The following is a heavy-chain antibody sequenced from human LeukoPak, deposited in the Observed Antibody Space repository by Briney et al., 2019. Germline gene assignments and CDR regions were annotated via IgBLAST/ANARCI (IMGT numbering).Heavy chain of an antibody. D-gene: IGHD6-6*01. CDR2: INPSGGST. V-gene: IGHV1-46*01. CDR1: GYTFTSYY. Sequence: ASVKVSCKASGYTFTSYYMHWVRQAPGQGLEWMGIINPSGGSTSYAQKFQGRVTMTRDMSTSTVYMELSSLRSEDTAVYYCARGFSSSPYYYYYMDVWGKGTTVTVSS. J-gene: IGHJ6*03. CDR3: ARGFSSSPYYYYYMDV.